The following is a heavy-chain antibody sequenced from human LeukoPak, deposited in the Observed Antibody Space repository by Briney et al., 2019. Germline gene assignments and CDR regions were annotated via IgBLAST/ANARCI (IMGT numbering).Heavy chain of an antibody. CDR2: ISYDGSNK. Sequence: PGRSLRLSCAASGFTLSSYAMHWVRQAPGKGLEWVAVISYDGSNKYYAGSVKGRFTISRDNSKNTLYLQMNSLRAEDTAVYYCARDQRTYYYDSSGSPFNYWGQGTLVTVSS. CDR3: ARDQRTYYYDSSGSPFNY. J-gene: IGHJ4*02. V-gene: IGHV3-30-3*01. D-gene: IGHD3-22*01. CDR1: GFTLSSYA.